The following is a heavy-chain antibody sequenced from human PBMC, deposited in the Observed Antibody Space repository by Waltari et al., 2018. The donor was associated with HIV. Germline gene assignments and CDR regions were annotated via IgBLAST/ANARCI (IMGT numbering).Heavy chain of an antibody. D-gene: IGHD1-7*01. CDR3: AKTKGITGNTGEFDY. J-gene: IGHJ4*02. Sequence: QVQLQESGPGLVKPSQTLSLTCTVSGGSISSGNNYWSWVRQPAGKGLEWIGRIYTNGSTKYNPSLKSRVTILVDTSKNQFSLKVSSVTAADTAVYYCAKTKGITGNTGEFDYWGQGTPVTVSS. V-gene: IGHV4-61*02. CDR1: GGSISSGNNY. CDR2: IYTNGST.